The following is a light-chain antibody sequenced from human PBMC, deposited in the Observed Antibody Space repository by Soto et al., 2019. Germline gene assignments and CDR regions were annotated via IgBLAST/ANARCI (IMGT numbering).Light chain of an antibody. CDR1: QGVSRK. Sequence: DIVMTQSPATLSVAPGERVTFSCRASQGVSRKLAWYQHKPGQAPMLLISGASTGATGIPARFSGSGSGTEFTLPISSLQSEDCAIYYCQQYHTWPITFGGGTKVEIK. J-gene: IGKJ4*01. V-gene: IGKV3-15*01. CDR3: QQYHTWPIT. CDR2: GAS.